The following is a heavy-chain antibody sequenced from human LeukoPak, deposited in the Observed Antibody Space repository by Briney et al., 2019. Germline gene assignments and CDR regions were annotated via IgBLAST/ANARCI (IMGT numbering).Heavy chain of an antibody. D-gene: IGHD3-10*01. J-gene: IGHJ4*02. Sequence: AVNVSCQACRYTLTDYYMHGLGQAPGRGGEWMGWINPNSGGTNYAQKFQGRVTMTRPTSIRTAYIALSTLRSDETAVYYCARDSLWFGGLPLDYWGREPWSPSP. V-gene: IGHV1-2*02. CDR3: ARDSLWFGGLPLDY. CDR2: INPNSGGT. CDR1: RYTLTDYY.